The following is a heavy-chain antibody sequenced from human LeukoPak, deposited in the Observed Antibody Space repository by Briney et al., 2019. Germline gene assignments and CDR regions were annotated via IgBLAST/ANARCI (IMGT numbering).Heavy chain of an antibody. CDR2: TNPSGGST. V-gene: IGHV1-46*01. CDR3: ARDIQSSGSSINPFDAFDI. Sequence: ASVKVSCKASGYTFTSYYMHWVRQAPGQGLEWMGITNPSGGSTSYAQKFQGRVTMTRDTSTSTVYMELSSLRSEDTAVYYCARDIQSSGSSINPFDAFDIWGQGTMVTVSS. D-gene: IGHD1-26*01. J-gene: IGHJ3*02. CDR1: GYTFTSYY.